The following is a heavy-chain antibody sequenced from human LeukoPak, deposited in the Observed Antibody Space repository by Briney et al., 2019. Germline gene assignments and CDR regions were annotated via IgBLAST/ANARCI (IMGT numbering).Heavy chain of an antibody. D-gene: IGHD3-10*01. V-gene: IGHV1-18*01. CDR2: ISAYNGNT. CDR3: ARANFYGSGSYYSRDNWFDP. J-gene: IGHJ5*02. CDR1: GYTFTSYG. Sequence: ASVKVSCKASGYTFTSYGISWVRQAPGQGLEWMGWISAYNGNTNYAQKLQGRVTMTTDTSTSTAYMELRSLRSDDTAVYYCARANFYGSGSYYSRDNWFDPWGQGTLVTVSS.